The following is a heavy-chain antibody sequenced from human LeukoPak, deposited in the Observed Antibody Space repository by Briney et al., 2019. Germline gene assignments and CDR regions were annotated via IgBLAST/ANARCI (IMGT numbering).Heavy chain of an antibody. CDR3: AKGVTIIVVESDFDY. Sequence: PGRSLRLSCAASGFTFDDYAMHWVRQAPGKGLEWVSGISWSSGSIGYADSVKGRFTISRDNAKNSLYLQMNSLRAEDTALYYCAKGVTIIVVESDFDYWGQGTLVTVSS. D-gene: IGHD3-22*01. J-gene: IGHJ4*02. CDR1: GFTFDDYA. V-gene: IGHV3-9*01. CDR2: ISWSSGSI.